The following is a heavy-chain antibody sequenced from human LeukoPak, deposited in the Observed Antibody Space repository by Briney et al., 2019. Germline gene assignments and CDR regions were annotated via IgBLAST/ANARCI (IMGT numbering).Heavy chain of an antibody. Sequence: GGSLRLSCAASGFTFSSYGMHWVRQAPGKGLEWVAVIWYDGSNKYYADSVKGRFTISRDNAKNSLYLQMNSLRAEDTALYYCAKGQYSYGHFDYWGQGTLVTVSS. J-gene: IGHJ4*02. CDR1: GFTFSSYG. V-gene: IGHV3-33*03. CDR2: IWYDGSNK. D-gene: IGHD5-18*01. CDR3: AKGQYSYGHFDY.